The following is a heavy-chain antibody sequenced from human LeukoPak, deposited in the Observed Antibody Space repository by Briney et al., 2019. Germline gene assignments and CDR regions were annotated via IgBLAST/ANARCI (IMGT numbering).Heavy chain of an antibody. V-gene: IGHV1-8*03. CDR3: ARASSSSSVLYYYYMDV. D-gene: IGHD6-6*01. CDR2: MNPDSGNT. J-gene: IGHJ6*03. CDR1: GYTFTRYD. Sequence: GASVKVPCKASGYTFTRYDINWVRQATGQGLEWMGWMNPDSGNTGYAQKFQGRVTITRNTSISTAYMEVTSLGSDDTAVYFCARASSSSSVLYYYYMDVWGKGTPVTVSS.